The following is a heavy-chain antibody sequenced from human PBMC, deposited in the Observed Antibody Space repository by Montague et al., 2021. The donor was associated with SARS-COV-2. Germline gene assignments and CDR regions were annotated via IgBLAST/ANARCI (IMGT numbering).Heavy chain of an antibody. CDR1: GFTVSSNY. Sequence: SISLSASGFTVSSNYMSWVRQAPGKGLEWVSVIYSGGSTYYADSVKGRFTISRDNSKNTLYLQMNSLRAEDTAVYYCARDQRRYGSGSYYGPHYYYYGMDVWGQGATVTVSS. CDR2: IYSGGST. V-gene: IGHV3-66*02. J-gene: IGHJ6*02. D-gene: IGHD3-10*01. CDR3: ARDQRRYGSGSYYGPHYYYYGMDV.